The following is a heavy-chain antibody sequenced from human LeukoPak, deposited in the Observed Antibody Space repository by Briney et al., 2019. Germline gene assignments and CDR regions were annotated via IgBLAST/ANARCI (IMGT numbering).Heavy chain of an antibody. CDR2: IYPGDSDT. V-gene: IGHV5-51*01. Sequence: GESLKISCKGSGYSFTSYWIGWVRQMPGKGLEWMGIIYPGDSDTRYSPSFQGQVTISADKSISTACLQWSSLKASDTAMYYCAGQLYDSSGYYYVWTYWGQGTLVTVSS. CDR3: AGQLYDSSGYYYVWTY. D-gene: IGHD3-22*01. CDR1: GYSFTSYW. J-gene: IGHJ4*02.